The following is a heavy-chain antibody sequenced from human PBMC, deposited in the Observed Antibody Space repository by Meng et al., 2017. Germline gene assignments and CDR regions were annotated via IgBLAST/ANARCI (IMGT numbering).Heavy chain of an antibody. CDR2: ISSSGSTI. Sequence: GESLKISCAASGFTFSSYEMNWVRQAPGKGLEWVSYISSSGSTIYYADSVKGRFTISRDNAKNSLYLQMNSLRAEDTAVYYCARGNYYYDSSGYYHYFDYWGQGTLVTVSS. V-gene: IGHV3-48*03. J-gene: IGHJ4*02. CDR3: ARGNYYYDSSGYYHYFDY. D-gene: IGHD3-22*01. CDR1: GFTFSSYE.